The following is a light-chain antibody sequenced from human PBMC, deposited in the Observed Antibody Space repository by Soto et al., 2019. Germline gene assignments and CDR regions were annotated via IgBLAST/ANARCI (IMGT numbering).Light chain of an antibody. CDR2: GPS. J-gene: IGKJ1*01. CDR3: QQYGSSPWT. CDR1: PSVSGSN. V-gene: IGKV3-20*01. Sequence: EIVMTQSACTLSWSAGERATISWPASPSVSGSNLAWYQQKTGQAPRLLIYGPSSRATGVPDRFSGSGYGTDFDLTISRLETEDFAVYYCQQYGSSPWTFGQGTKVDIK.